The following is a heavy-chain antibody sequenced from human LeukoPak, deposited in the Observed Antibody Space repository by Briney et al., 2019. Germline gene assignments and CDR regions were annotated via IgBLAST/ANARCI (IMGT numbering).Heavy chain of an antibody. V-gene: IGHV3-21*01. Sequence: GGSLRLSCAASGFTFSSYSMNWVRQAPGKGLEWVSSISSGSSYIYYADSVKGRFTISRDNAKNSLYLQMNSLRAEDTAVYYCARSANYYYYYYMDVWGKGTTVTVSS. CDR1: GFTFSSYS. CDR2: ISSGSSYI. CDR3: ARSANYYYYYYMDV. J-gene: IGHJ6*03.